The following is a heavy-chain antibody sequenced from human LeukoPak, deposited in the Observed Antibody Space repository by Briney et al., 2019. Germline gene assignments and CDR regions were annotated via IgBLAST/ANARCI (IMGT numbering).Heavy chain of an antibody. J-gene: IGHJ4*02. CDR2: ISTSGST. Sequence: GGSLRLSCAASGFTVSSNYMSWVRQAPGKGLEWVSVISTSGSTYYADSVKGRFTISRDNSKNTLYLQMHSLRPEDTAVYYCARGRWHYDFWSGYLFDYWGQGTLVTVSS. CDR3: ARGRWHYDFWSGYLFDY. D-gene: IGHD3-3*01. V-gene: IGHV3-66*02. CDR1: GFTVSSNY.